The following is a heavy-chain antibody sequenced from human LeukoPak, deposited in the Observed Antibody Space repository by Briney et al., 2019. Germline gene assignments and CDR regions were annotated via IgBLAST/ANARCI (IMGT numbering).Heavy chain of an antibody. Sequence: GGSLRLSCAASGFTFSGYAMTWVRQAPGKGLEWVSTLSGSGGSTFYADSVKGRFTISRDNSKNTLYLQMNTLRAEDTAVYYCAKESPHYDYWGQGTLVTVSS. V-gene: IGHV3-23*01. CDR1: GFTFSGYA. CDR2: LSGSGGST. CDR3: AKESPHYDY. J-gene: IGHJ4*02.